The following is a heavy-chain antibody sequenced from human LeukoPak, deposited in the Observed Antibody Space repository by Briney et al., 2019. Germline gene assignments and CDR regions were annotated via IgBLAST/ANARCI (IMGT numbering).Heavy chain of an antibody. CDR1: GGSISSYY. D-gene: IGHD1-26*01. V-gene: IGHV4-4*07. CDR2: IYTSGST. J-gene: IGHJ4*02. CDR3: ARNGGSGTYYDGSFDY. Sequence: SETLSLTCTVSGGSISSYYWSWIRQSAGKGLEWIGRIYTSGSTNYNPSLKSRVTMSVDTSKNQFSLKLSSLTAADTAVYYCARNGGSGTYYDGSFDYWGQGTLVTVSS.